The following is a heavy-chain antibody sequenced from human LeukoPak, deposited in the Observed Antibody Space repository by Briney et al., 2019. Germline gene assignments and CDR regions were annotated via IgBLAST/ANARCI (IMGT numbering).Heavy chain of an antibody. V-gene: IGHV3-43*01. D-gene: IGHD3-3*01. J-gene: IGHJ6*03. CDR3: AKEAGGFGVVSHYMDV. Sequence: PGGSLRLSCAASGFIFDDNAMHWVRQAPGKGLEWVSLISWDGGSTYYADSVKGRFTISRDNSKNSLYLQMNSLRTEDTALYYCAKEAGGFGVVSHYMDVWGKGTTVTVSS. CDR2: ISWDGGST. CDR1: GFIFDDNA.